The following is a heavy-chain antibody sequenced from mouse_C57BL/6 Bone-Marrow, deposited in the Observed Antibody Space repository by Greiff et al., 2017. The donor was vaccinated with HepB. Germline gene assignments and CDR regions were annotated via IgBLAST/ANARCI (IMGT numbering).Heavy chain of an antibody. CDR1: GYTFTSYW. D-gene: IGHD1-1*01. V-gene: IGHV1-52*01. CDR2: IDPSDSET. CDR3: ARSFYGYAMDY. Sequence: VQLQQPGAELVGPGSSVKLSCKASGYTFTSYWMHWVKQRPIQGLEWIGNIDPSDSETHYNQKFKDKATLTVDKSSSTAYMQLSSLTSEDSAVYYCARSFYGYAMDYWGQGTSVTVSS. J-gene: IGHJ4*01.